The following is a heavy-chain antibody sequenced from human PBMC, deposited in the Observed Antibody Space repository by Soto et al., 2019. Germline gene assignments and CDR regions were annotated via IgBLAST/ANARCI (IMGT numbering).Heavy chain of an antibody. D-gene: IGHD2-15*01. V-gene: IGHV1-18*04. CDR3: ARPQDYSGYFYS. CDR2: ISTYNGNT. CDR1: GYTFSNYD. Sequence: GPEVKKPGASVKVSCKASGYTFSNYDITWVRQAPGQGLEWMGWISTYNGNTDYAQKLQGRVTMTTDTSTSTAYMELRSLRSDDTAVYDWARPQDYSGYFYSGGPGTLVSVYS. J-gene: IGHJ4*02.